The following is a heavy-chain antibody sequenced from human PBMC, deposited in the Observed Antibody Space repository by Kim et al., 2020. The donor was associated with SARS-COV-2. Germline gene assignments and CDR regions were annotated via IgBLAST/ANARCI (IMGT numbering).Heavy chain of an antibody. CDR2: INHSGST. Sequence: SETLSLTCAVYGGSFSGYYWSWIRQPPGKGLEWIGEINHSGSTNYNPSLKSRVTISVDTSKNQFSLKLSSVTAADTAVHYCARDGGYDKAVIRSRNNWFDPWGQGTLVTVSS. J-gene: IGHJ5*02. CDR1: GGSFSGYY. CDR3: ARDGGYDKAVIRSRNNWFDP. V-gene: IGHV4-34*01. D-gene: IGHD5-12*01.